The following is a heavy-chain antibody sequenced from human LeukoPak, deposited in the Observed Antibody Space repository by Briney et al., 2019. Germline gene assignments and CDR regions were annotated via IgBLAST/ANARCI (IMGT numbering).Heavy chain of an antibody. Sequence: PSDTLSLTCTVSGGSISRYYWSWLRQPPGKGLEWIGYIYYSGSTDYNPSLKSRVIISIDTSKNQFSLKLSSLTAADTAVYYCATCPITADGAVDYWGQGIRVTVSS. D-gene: IGHD6-13*01. CDR1: GGSISRYY. J-gene: IGHJ4*02. CDR3: ATCPITADGAVDY. CDR2: IYYSGST. V-gene: IGHV4-59*07.